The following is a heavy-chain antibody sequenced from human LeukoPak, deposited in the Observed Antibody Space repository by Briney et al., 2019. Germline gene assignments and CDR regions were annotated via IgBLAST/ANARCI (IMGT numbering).Heavy chain of an antibody. D-gene: IGHD4-17*01. CDR3: ARDSADYGDYDY. CDR2: INPNSGVT. Sequence: ASVKVSCKASGYTFTGYYLHWVRQAPGQGLEWMGWINPNSGVTSSARRFQGRVTMTRDTSISTVYMELSSLRSEDTAVYYCARDSADYGDYDYWGQGTLVTVSS. J-gene: IGHJ4*02. V-gene: IGHV1-2*02. CDR1: GYTFTGYY.